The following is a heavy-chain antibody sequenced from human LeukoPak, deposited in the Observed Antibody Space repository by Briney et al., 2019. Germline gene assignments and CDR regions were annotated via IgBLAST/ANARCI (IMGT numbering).Heavy chain of an antibody. CDR1: GFIVNNTY. CDR3: ARAARGRFDFWSGYGSLDY. Sequence: GGSLRLSCAASGFIVNNTYMTWVRQAPGKELEGVSVIHNDGSTYYADSVKGRFTVSRDNSKNMVFLRMNSLRVEDTAVYYCARAARGRFDFWSGYGSLDYWGQGTLVTVSS. J-gene: IGHJ4*02. V-gene: IGHV3-53*01. D-gene: IGHD3-3*01. CDR2: IHNDGST.